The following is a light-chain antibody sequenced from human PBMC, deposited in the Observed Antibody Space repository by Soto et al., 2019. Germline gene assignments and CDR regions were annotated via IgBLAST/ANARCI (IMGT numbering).Light chain of an antibody. V-gene: IGLV2-8*01. CDR2: EVT. CDR1: SSDVGGYNY. CDR3: CSYAGSYTLL. Sequence: QSALTQPPSASGSPGQSVTISCTGTSSDVGGYNYVSWYQQHPGKAPKLMIYEVTKRPSGVPDRFSGSKSGNTASLTISGLQTKDEADYYCCSYAGSYTLLFGGGTKLTVL. J-gene: IGLJ2*01.